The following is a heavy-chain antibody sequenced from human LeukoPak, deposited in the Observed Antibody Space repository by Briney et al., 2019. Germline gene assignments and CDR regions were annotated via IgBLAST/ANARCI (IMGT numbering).Heavy chain of an antibody. CDR1: GFTFSSYA. CDR2: ISGSGSSS. V-gene: IGHV3-23*01. J-gene: IGHJ4*02. Sequence: GGSLRLSCAASGFTFSSYAMSWVRQAPGKGLEWVSGISGSGSSSHHADSVKGRFTISRDNSKNTLHLQMNSLRAEDTAVYYCAKDSRVTSNYYFDYWGQGTLVTVSS. CDR3: AKDSRVTSNYYFDY. D-gene: IGHD3-16*02.